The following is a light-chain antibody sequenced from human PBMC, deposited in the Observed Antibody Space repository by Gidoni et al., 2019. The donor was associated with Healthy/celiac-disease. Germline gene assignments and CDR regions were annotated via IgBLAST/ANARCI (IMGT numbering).Light chain of an antibody. V-gene: IGKV3-20*01. J-gene: IGKJ5*01. CDR3: QQYGSSPPIT. CDR1: QSVSSSY. CDR2: GAA. Sequence: DIVLTQSPGTLSLSPGERATLSCRASQSVSSSYLAWYQQKPGQAPRLLIYGAASRDTGIPDRLSGSGSGTDFTLTISRLEPEDFAVYYCQQYGSSPPITFGQGTRLEIK.